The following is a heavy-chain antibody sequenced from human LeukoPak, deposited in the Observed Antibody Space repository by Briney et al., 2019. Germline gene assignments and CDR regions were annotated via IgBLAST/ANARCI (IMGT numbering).Heavy chain of an antibody. V-gene: IGHV3-21*01. D-gene: IGHD3-10*01. CDR2: ISSSSSYI. CDR3: ARDGSGSYYNDY. CDR1: GFTFSSYS. Sequence: GGSLRLSGAASGFTFSSYSMNWVRQAPGKGLEGVSSISSSSSYIYYADSVKGRFTISRDNAKNSLYLQMNSLRAEDTAVYYCARDGSGSYYNDYWGQGTLVSVSS. J-gene: IGHJ4*02.